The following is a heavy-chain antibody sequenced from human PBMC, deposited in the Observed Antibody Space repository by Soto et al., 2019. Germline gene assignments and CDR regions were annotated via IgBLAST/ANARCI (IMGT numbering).Heavy chain of an antibody. V-gene: IGHV4-31*03. Sequence: QVQLQESGPGLVKPSQTLSLTCTVSGGSIGSGSYYWSWIRQHPGKGLEWIGYINYSGSTFYIPSLKSRVTTSIATSPNHFSLRLSSVTAAATAVYYCARAGYDRDGGGYYYFDYWGQGTLVTVSS. D-gene: IGHD3-22*01. J-gene: IGHJ4*02. CDR2: INYSGST. CDR1: GGSIGSGSYY. CDR3: ARAGYDRDGGGYYYFDY.